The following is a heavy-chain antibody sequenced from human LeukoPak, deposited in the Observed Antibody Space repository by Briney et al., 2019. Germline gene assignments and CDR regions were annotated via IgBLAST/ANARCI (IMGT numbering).Heavy chain of an antibody. D-gene: IGHD6-6*01. CDR1: GYTFTSYG. CDR3: AREGAPYSSSSPIDY. J-gene: IGHJ4*02. Sequence: ASVKVSCKASGYTFTSYGISWVRQAPGQGLEWMGWISAYNGNTNYAQKLQGRVTMATDTSTSTAYMELRSLRSDDTAVYYCAREGAPYSSSSPIDYWGQGTLVTVSS. CDR2: ISAYNGNT. V-gene: IGHV1-18*01.